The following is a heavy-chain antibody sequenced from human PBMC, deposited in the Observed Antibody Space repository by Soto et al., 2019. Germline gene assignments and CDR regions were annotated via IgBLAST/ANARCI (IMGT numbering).Heavy chain of an antibody. J-gene: IGHJ3*02. D-gene: IGHD3-22*01. CDR3: ARAGGYYYHSSAYAFDI. CDR1: GGSISSGGYY. V-gene: IGHV4-31*03. Sequence: PSETLSLTCPVSGGSISSGGYYWSWIRQHPGKGLEWIGYIYYSGSTYYNPSLKSRVTISVDTSKNQFSLKLSSVTAADTAVYYCARAGGYYYHSSAYAFDIWGQGTMVTVSS. CDR2: IYYSGST.